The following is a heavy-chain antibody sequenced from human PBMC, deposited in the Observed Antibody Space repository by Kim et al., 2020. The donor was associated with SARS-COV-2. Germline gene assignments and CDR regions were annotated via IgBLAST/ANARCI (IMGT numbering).Heavy chain of an antibody. CDR1: GGYVNSGGYY. Sequence: SETLSLTCTVSGGYVNSGGYYWNWIRQHPGKGLEWLGYIYNSGSTYYNPSLASRIDISLDTSENQFSLKLSSVTAADTAIYYCVAFNFWSCPFDHWGQGMLITVSS. CDR2: IYNSGST. D-gene: IGHD2-8*02. CDR3: VAFNFWSCPFDH. J-gene: IGHJ5*02. V-gene: IGHV4-31*03.